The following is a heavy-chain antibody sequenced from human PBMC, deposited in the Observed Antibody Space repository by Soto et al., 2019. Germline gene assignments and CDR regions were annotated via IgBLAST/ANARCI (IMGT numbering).Heavy chain of an antibody. Sequence: PSETLSLTCIVSGGSISSYYWNWIRQPPGRGLEWIGYIFYSGSTNYNPSIKSRVTISVDTSRNQFSLKLSSVTAADTAVYYCARGSPVRANWNFDYWGRGTLVTVSS. CDR2: IFYSGST. CDR1: GGSISSYY. CDR3: ARGSPVRANWNFDY. V-gene: IGHV4-59*01. J-gene: IGHJ4*02. D-gene: IGHD1-20*01.